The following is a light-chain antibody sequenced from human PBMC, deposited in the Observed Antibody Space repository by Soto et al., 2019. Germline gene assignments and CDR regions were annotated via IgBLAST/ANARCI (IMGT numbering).Light chain of an antibody. V-gene: IGLV2-14*01. CDR2: EVS. CDR1: SSDVGGYNY. CDR3: NSYTSKSTGV. J-gene: IGLJ1*01. Sequence: QSALTQPASVSGSAGESITISCTGTSSDVGGYNYVSWYQQHPGKAPKLIIYEVSNRPSGVSNRFSGSKSGNTASLTISGLQAEDEADYYCNSYTSKSTGVFGTGTKVTV.